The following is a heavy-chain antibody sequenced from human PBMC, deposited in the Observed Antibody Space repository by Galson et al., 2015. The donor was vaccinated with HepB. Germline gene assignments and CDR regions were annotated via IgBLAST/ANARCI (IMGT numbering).Heavy chain of an antibody. D-gene: IGHD6-13*01. Sequence: SETLSLTCTVSGDSISSSSYYWGWIRQPPRKGLEWLGSIFYSGNTYYKLSLKSRVTISVDTSNNHFSLKLSSVTAADTSLYYCARHRGIAPAGLTNITVASSPYYFDYWGQGILVTVSS. CDR2: IFYSGNT. V-gene: IGHV4-39*01. J-gene: IGHJ4*02. CDR1: GDSISSSSYY. CDR3: ARHRGIAPAGLTNITVASSPYYFDY.